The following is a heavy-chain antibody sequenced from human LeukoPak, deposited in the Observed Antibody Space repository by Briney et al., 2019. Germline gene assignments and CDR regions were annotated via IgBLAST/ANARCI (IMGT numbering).Heavy chain of an antibody. CDR2: INPSGGST. CDR1: GYTFTGYY. V-gene: IGHV1-46*03. Sequence: ASVKVSCKASGYTFTGYYMHWVRQAPGQGLEWVGIINPSGGSTSYAQKFQGRVTMTRDMSTSTVYMELSSLRSEDTAVYYCARDHETYDSSGYYWGDFDYWGQGTLVTVSS. CDR3: ARDHETYDSSGYYWGDFDY. D-gene: IGHD3-22*01. J-gene: IGHJ4*02.